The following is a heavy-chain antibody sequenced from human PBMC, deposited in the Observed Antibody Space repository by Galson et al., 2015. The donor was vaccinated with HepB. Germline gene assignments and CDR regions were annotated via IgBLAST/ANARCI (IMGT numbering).Heavy chain of an antibody. Sequence: SVKVSCKASGYSFTNYAIHWARQAPGQGLEWMAWINTNTGNPTYAQGFTGRFVFSLDTSVSRAHLQISSLKVEDTAIYYCARSQWELPALDIWGQGTMVTVSS. CDR2: INTNTGNP. CDR1: GYSFTNYA. CDR3: ARSQWELPALDI. J-gene: IGHJ3*02. V-gene: IGHV7-4-1*02. D-gene: IGHD1-26*01.